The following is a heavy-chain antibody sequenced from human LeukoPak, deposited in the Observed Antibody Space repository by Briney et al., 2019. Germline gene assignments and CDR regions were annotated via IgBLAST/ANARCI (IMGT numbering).Heavy chain of an antibody. Sequence: SETLSLTCAVSGGSISSGGYSWSWIRQPPGKGLEWIGYIYHSGSTYYNPSLKSRVTISVDRSKNQFSLKLSSVTAADTAVYYCARLIRATNGMDVWGQGTTVTVSS. CDR3: ARLIRATNGMDV. D-gene: IGHD1-26*01. V-gene: IGHV4-30-2*01. CDR1: GGSISSGGYS. CDR2: IYHSGST. J-gene: IGHJ6*02.